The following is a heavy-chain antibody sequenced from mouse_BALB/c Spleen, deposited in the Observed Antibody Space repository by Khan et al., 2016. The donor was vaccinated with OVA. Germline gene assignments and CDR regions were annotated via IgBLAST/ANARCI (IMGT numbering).Heavy chain of an antibody. CDR3: ASAYYRYDVYYAMDY. V-gene: IGHV2-6-4*01. CDR1: GFSLSRYT. D-gene: IGHD2-14*01. CDR2: IWGGGGT. Sequence: QVRLQQSGPGLVAPSQSLSITCTVSGFSLSRYTIHWVRQPPGKGLEWLGMIWGGGGTDYNSTLKSRLSISKDNSKSQVFLKMNSLQTDDTAMYYCASAYYRYDVYYAMDYWGQGSSVIVSS. J-gene: IGHJ4*01.